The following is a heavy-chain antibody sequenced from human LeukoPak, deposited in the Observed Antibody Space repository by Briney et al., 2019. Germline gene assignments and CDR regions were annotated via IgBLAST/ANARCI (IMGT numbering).Heavy chain of an antibody. CDR2: ISYDGSNK. D-gene: IGHD6-19*01. CDR3: ARRARVGPRMIAVAGTDFDY. J-gene: IGHJ4*02. CDR1: GFTFSSYA. V-gene: IGHV3-30*04. Sequence: LAGRSLSPARAAAGFTFSSYATHWVSQAPRKWRGWVAVISYDGSNKYYAVSMTGRFTLSRNNSKNTLYLQMNCLRAEDTGGYYCARRARVGPRMIAVAGTDFDYWGQGTLVTVSS.